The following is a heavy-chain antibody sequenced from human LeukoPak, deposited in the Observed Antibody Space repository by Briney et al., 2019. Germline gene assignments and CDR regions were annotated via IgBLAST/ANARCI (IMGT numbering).Heavy chain of an antibody. D-gene: IGHD6-13*01. CDR2: INHSGST. J-gene: IGHJ6*04. CDR1: GESFSGYY. Sequence: SETLSLTCAVYGESFSGYYWSWIRQPPGKGLEWIGEINHSGSTNYNPSLKSRVTMSVDTSKNQFSLKLSSVTAADTAVHYCAREFGAAARAGVLEGVWGKGTTVTVSS. V-gene: IGHV4-34*01. CDR3: AREFGAAARAGVLEGV.